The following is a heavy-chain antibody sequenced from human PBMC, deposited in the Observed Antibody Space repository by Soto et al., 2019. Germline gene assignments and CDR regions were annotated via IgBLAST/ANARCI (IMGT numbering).Heavy chain of an antibody. CDR2: ISWNSNII. CDR1: GFTFDDYA. CDR3: AKGGPDGFCSGGRCYFDY. J-gene: IGHJ4*02. D-gene: IGHD2-15*01. Sequence: EVQLAESGGGLVQPGRSLRLSCAASGFTFDDYAMHWVRRVQGKGLEWVSSISWNSNIIGYADSVKGRFTISRDNAKNSLYLQMNSLRPEDTALYYCAKGGPDGFCSGGRCYFDYWGQGTLVTVSS. V-gene: IGHV3-9*01.